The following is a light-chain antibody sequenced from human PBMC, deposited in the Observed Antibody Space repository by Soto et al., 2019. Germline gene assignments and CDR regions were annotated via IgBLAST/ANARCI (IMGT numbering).Light chain of an antibody. CDR2: GAS. Sequence: EIVLTQSPGTLSLSPGERATLSCRASQSVSSYLAWYQQKPGQAPRLLIYGASSRATGIPDRFSASGSGTDFTLTISRLEPEDLAVYYCQQYGSSSRTFGQGTKVEIK. V-gene: IGKV3-20*01. CDR3: QQYGSSSRT. J-gene: IGKJ1*01. CDR1: QSVSSY.